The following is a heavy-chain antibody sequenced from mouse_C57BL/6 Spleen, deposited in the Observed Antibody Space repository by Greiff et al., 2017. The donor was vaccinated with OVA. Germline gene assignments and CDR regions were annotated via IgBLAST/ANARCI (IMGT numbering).Heavy chain of an antibody. D-gene: IGHD4-1*01. CDR2: ISDGGSYT. CDR3: ARATGTGHWYFDV. V-gene: IGHV5-4*03. CDR1: GYTFTSYS. J-gene: IGHJ1*03. Sequence: EVILVESGGGLVKPGGSLKLSCAASGYTFTSYSMSWVSPTPEKRLEWVATISDGGSYTFYPDNVKGRFTISRDNAKNNLYLQMSHLKSEDTAMYYCARATGTGHWYFDVWGTGTTVTVSS.